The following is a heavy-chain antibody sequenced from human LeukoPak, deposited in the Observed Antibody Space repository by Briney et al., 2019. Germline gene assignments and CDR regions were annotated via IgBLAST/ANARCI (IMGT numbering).Heavy chain of an antibody. D-gene: IGHD3-10*01. Sequence: ASVKVSCKASGYTFTSYGISWVRQAPGQGLEGMGWISAYNGNTNYAQKLQGRVTMTTDTSTSTAYMELRSLRSDDMAVYYCARWYRGYGSGSFDYWGQGTLVTVSS. CDR2: ISAYNGNT. CDR1: GYTFTSYG. J-gene: IGHJ4*02. V-gene: IGHV1-18*03. CDR3: ARWYRGYGSGSFDY.